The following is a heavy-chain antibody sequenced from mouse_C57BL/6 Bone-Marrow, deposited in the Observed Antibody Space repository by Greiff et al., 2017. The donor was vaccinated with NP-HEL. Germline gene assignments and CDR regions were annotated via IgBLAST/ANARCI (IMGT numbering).Heavy chain of an antibody. CDR3: ARDYYGSSLGCFDV. V-gene: IGHV5-4*01. J-gene: IGHJ1*03. CDR2: ISDGGSYT. D-gene: IGHD1-1*01. Sequence: EVQRVESGGGLVKPGGSLKLSCAASGFTFSSYAMSWVRQTPEKRLEWVATISDGGSYTYYPDNVKGRFTISRDNAKNNLYLQMSHLKSEDTAMYYCARDYYGSSLGCFDVWGTGTTVTVSS. CDR1: GFTFSSYA.